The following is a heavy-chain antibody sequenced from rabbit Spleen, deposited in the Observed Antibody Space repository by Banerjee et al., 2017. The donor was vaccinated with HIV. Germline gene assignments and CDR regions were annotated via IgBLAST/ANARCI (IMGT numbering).Heavy chain of an antibody. Sequence: QQQLVESGGGLVKPGPSLTLTCTASGFTISNSYWICWVRQAPGKGLEWIGCMDPVFGATYYASWPKGRFTISKTSSTTVTLQMTSLTAADTATYFCARDTSSSFSSYGMDLWGPGTLVTVS. CDR3: ARDTSSSFSSYGMDL. CDR2: MDPVFGAT. D-gene: IGHD1-1*01. CDR1: GFTISNSYW. J-gene: IGHJ6*01. V-gene: IGHV1S45*01.